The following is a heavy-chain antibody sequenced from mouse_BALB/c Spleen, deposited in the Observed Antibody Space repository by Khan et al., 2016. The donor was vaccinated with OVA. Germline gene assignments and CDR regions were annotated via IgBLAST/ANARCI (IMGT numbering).Heavy chain of an antibody. J-gene: IGHJ3*01. V-gene: IGHV1S137*01. CDR3: ARGSGNDSFAY. CDR1: GYTFTDYA. D-gene: IGHD2-2*01. CDR2: ISTHYGNV. Sequence: QVQLQQSGPELVRPGVSVKISCKGSGYTFTDYAMHWVKQSHAKSLEWIGVISTHYGNVDSNQKFKGKATMTVDKSSNTAYMELDRFTSEDPAIYYCARGSGNDSFAYWGQGTLVTVSA.